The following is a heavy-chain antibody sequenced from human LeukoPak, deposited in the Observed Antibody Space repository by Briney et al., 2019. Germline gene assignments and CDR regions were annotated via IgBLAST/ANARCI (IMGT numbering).Heavy chain of an antibody. V-gene: IGHV1-18*01. CDR3: ARVDSSGLATNNWFDP. CDR1: GYTFTSYD. CDR2: ISAYNGNT. D-gene: IGHD6-19*01. J-gene: IGHJ5*02. Sequence: GASVKVSCKASGYTFTSYDISWVRQAPGQGLEWMGWISAYNGNTNYAQKLQGRVTMTTDTSTSTAYMELRSLRSDDTAVYYCARVDSSGLATNNWFDPWGQGTLVTVSS.